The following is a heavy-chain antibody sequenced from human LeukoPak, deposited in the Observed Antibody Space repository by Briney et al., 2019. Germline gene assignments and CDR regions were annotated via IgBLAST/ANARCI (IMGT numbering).Heavy chain of an antibody. J-gene: IGHJ4*02. CDR1: GGSISSYY. CDR3: ARVKQVGATERGIYYFDY. Sequence: SETLSLTCTVSGGSISSYYWSWIRQPPGKGLEWIGYIYYSGSTNYNPSLKSRVTISVDTSKNQFSLKLSSVTAADTAVYYCARVKQVGATERGIYYFDYWGQGTLVTVSS. D-gene: IGHD1-26*01. V-gene: IGHV4-59*08. CDR2: IYYSGST.